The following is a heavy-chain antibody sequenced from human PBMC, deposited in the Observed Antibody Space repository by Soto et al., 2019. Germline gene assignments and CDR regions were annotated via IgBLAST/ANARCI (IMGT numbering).Heavy chain of an antibody. V-gene: IGHV3-23*01. J-gene: IGHJ4*02. CDR1: GFTFGSHA. CDR3: AKEPYSDFWSAYYYFDY. CDR2: ISGSGGSA. D-gene: IGHD3-3*01. Sequence: EVQLLESGGGLVQPGGSLRLSCAASGFTFGSHAMIWVRQAPGKGLEWVSAISGSGGSAYYADSVKGRFTISRDYSINTLYLQMNSLRAEDTALYYCAKEPYSDFWSAYYYFDYWGQGTLVTVSS.